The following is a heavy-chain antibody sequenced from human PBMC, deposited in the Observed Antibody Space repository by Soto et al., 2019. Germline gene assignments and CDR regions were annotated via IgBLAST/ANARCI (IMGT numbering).Heavy chain of an antibody. CDR1: GFSFSSYN. D-gene: IGHD3-16*02. CDR2: ISTSGSYI. Sequence: EVQLVESGGGLVKPGESLRLSCAASGFSFSSYNMKWVRQAPGKGLEWVSSISTSGSYIFYAGSVRGRFTIFRDDAKNSLHLQMNSLRVEDTAVDYCATIDDRDGFDIWGQGTTVIVSS. V-gene: IGHV3-21*06. CDR3: ATIDDRDGFDI. J-gene: IGHJ3*02.